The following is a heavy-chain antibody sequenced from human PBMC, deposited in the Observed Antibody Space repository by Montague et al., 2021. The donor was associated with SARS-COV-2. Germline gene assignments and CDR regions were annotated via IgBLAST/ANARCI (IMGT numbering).Heavy chain of an antibody. D-gene: IGHD1-26*01. J-gene: IGHJ3*02. Sequence: CAISGDSVSSNNAAWNWIRQSPSRGLEWLGRTCYRSEWYFDYAISLRGRITINPDTSKNQFSLQLDSVTLDDTAVYYCARYSYSGTYFGLNDAFDIWGQGTLVPVSS. CDR1: GDSVSSNNAA. CDR2: TCYRSEWYF. CDR3: ARYSYSGTYFGLNDAFDI. V-gene: IGHV6-1*01.